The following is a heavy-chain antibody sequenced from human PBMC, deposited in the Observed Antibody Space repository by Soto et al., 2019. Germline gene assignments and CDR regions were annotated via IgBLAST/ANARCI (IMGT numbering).Heavy chain of an antibody. CDR2: TSYDGSNR. V-gene: IGHV3-30*18. CDR3: AKARTYYDFWSGYFDY. Sequence: GGSLRLSCAASGFIFSNYGMHWVRQAPGKGLEWVAVTSYDGSNRYYEDSVKGRFTISRDNSKNTVYLQMNSLRAEDTAVYYCAKARTYYDFWSGYFDYWRQGIQVTVSS. CDR1: GFIFSNYG. J-gene: IGHJ4*02. D-gene: IGHD3-3*01.